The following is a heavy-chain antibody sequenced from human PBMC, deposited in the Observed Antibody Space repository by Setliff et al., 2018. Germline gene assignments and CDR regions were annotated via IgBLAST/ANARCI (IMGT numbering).Heavy chain of an antibody. J-gene: IGHJ4*02. CDR2: IHFDGSSK. CDR3: AKDTGARSIDY. CDR1: GFSLSTYG. Sequence: GESLTISCAASGFSLSTYGTHWVRQAPDKGLEWLAYIHFDGSSKDYADGVKGRFTISRDISKNTLYLQMSSLGAEDAAVYYCAKDTGARSIDYWGQGTLVTVSS. V-gene: IGHV3-30*02. D-gene: IGHD7-27*01.